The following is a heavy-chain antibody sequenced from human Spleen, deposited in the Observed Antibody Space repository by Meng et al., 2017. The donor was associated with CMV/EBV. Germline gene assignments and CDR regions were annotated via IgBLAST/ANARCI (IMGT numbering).Heavy chain of an antibody. J-gene: IGHJ4*02. D-gene: IGHD3-16*02. CDR2: IRNKANNDAT. CDR3: TSPRIMITFGRVIVPDY. Sequence: SDPKKPKVREASGKGLEGVGRIRNKANNDATAYGAWVEGRFTLSRDDSKNMVYLQINILKTEHTAVYYCTSPRIMITFGRVIVPDYWGQGTLVTVSS. V-gene: IGHV3-73*01. CDR1: SDPK.